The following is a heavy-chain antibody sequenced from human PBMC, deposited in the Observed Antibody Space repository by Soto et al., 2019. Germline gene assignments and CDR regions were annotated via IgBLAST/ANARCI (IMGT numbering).Heavy chain of an antibody. Sequence: HPGGSLRLSCAASGFTFSSYAMSWVRQAPGKGLEWVSAISGSGGSTYYADSVKGRFTISRDNSKNTLYLQMNSLRAEDTAVYYCACSSGYYYCLGYWGQGTLVTVSS. J-gene: IGHJ4*02. D-gene: IGHD3-22*01. CDR2: ISGSGGST. CDR3: ACSSGYYYCLGY. CDR1: GFTFSSYA. V-gene: IGHV3-23*01.